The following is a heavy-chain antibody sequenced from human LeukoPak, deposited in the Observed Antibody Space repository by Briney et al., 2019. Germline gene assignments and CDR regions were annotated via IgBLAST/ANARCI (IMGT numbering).Heavy chain of an antibody. CDR2: ISGSGGST. D-gene: IGHD2-15*01. J-gene: IGHJ4*02. CDR3: AIGLTQGGVGNY. V-gene: IGHV3-23*01. CDR1: GFTFSSYA. Sequence: GGSLRLSCAASGFTFSSYAMNWVRQAPGKGLEWVSAISGSGGSTCYADSVKGRFTISRDNSKNTLYLQMNSLRAEDTAVYYCAIGLTQGGVGNYWGQGTLVTVSS.